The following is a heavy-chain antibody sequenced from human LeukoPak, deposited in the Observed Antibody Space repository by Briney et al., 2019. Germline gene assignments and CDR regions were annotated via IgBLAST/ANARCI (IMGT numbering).Heavy chain of an antibody. Sequence: ASVKVSCKASGYTFTSYGISWVRQAPGQGLEWMGWISAYNGNTNYAQKLQGRVTMTTDTSTSTAYMELRSLRSDDTAVYYCARDPCRYYYGSGSYYNVIGVCSLFDYWGQGTLVTVSS. J-gene: IGHJ4*02. V-gene: IGHV1-18*01. CDR3: ARDPCRYYYGSGSYYNVIGVCSLFDY. CDR2: ISAYNGNT. D-gene: IGHD3-10*01. CDR1: GYTFTSYG.